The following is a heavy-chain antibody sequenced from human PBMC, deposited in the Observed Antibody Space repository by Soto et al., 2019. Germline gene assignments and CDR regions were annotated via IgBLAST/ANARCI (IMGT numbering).Heavy chain of an antibody. CDR1: GGSISKSNYF. CDR3: ARLGCGNGDSDY. V-gene: IGHV4-39*01. D-gene: IGHD2-21*01. J-gene: IGHJ4*02. Sequence: QLQLQESGPGLVKSSETLSLTCTVSGGSISKSNYFWGWIRQAPGKGLEWIASILYSGTTSYNSSLKSRVAISVDTSKNQFSLELNSVTAADTAVYYCARLGCGNGDSDYWGQGTLVTVSS. CDR2: ILYSGTT.